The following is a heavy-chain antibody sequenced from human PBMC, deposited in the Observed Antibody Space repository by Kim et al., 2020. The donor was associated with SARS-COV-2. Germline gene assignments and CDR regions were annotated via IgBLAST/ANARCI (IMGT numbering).Heavy chain of an antibody. V-gene: IGHV4-59*13. CDR2: VQYSGTT. CDR3: AAYKRSIDLDV. CDR1: GGSITPYY. D-gene: IGHD1-1*01. Sequence: SETLSLTCTVSGGSITPYYWSWNRQPPGKGLEWIGCVQYSGTTYYNPSLKTRVTISVDTSKNQFSLTVDSVTTADTAVYYCAAYKRSIDLDVWGQGTTVTVSS. J-gene: IGHJ6*02.